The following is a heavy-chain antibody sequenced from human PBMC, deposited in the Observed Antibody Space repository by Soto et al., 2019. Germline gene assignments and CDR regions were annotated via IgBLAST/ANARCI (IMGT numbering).Heavy chain of an antibody. Sequence: ASVKVSCKASGGTFSSYAISWVRQAPGQGLEWMGGIIPIFGTANYAQKFQGRVTITADESTSTAYMELSSLRSEDTAVYYCAKTLSIAARLSRAFDIWGQGTMVTVSS. D-gene: IGHD6-6*01. J-gene: IGHJ3*02. CDR1: GGTFSSYA. V-gene: IGHV1-69*13. CDR3: AKTLSIAARLSRAFDI. CDR2: IIPIFGTA.